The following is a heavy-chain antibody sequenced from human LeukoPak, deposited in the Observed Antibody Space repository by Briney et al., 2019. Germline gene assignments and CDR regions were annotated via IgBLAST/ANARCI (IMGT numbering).Heavy chain of an antibody. Sequence: PSVTLSLTCTVSGGCISRYYWSWIRQPPRKGREWVGYVYYSGSTNYNPSLKSQVTISVDTSKNQFSLKLSSVTAADTAVYYCARVGYYYGSGDAFDIWGQGTMVTASS. J-gene: IGHJ3*02. CDR1: GGCISRYY. V-gene: IGHV4-59*12. CDR3: ARVGYYYGSGDAFDI. D-gene: IGHD3-10*01. CDR2: VYYSGST.